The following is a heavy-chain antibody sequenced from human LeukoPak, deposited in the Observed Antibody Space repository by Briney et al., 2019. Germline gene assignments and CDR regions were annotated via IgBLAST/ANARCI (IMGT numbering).Heavy chain of an antibody. J-gene: IGHJ4*02. CDR2: ISSSSSTI. D-gene: IGHD3-10*01. V-gene: IGHV3-48*02. CDR3: ARVPGYSSGPFDY. Sequence: GGSLRLSFPASVIIFSSYRMNWMGQAPGQGLEWVSYISSSSSTIYYADSVKGRFTISRDNAKNSLSLQMNCLRDEDTAVYYCARVPGYSSGPFDYWGQGTLVTVSS. CDR1: VIIFSSYR.